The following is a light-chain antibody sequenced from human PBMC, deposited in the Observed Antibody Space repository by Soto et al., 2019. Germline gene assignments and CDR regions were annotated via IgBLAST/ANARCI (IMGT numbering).Light chain of an antibody. J-gene: IGLJ3*02. CDR2: RNN. V-gene: IGLV1-47*01. CDR3: AAWDDSLSVAWV. Sequence: QSVLTQPPSASGTPGQRVTISCSGSSSNIGSNYVYWYQQLPGTAPKLLIYRNNQRPSGVPGRFSGSKSGTSASLAIRGLRSEDEADYYCAAWDDSLSVAWVFGGGTKLTVL. CDR1: SSNIGSNY.